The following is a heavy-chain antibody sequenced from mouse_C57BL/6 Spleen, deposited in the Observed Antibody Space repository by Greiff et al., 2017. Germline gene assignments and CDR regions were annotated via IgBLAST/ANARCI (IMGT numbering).Heavy chain of an antibody. CDR1: GFTFSSYG. V-gene: IGHV5-6*01. D-gene: IGHD4-1*01. Sequence: EVKLVESGGDLVKPGGSLKLSCAASGFTFSSYGLSWVRQTPDKRLEWVATISSGGSYTYYPDSVKGRFTISRDNAKNTLYLQMSSLKSEDTAMYYCARHVTGRFYFDYWGQGTTLTVSS. CDR3: ARHVTGRFYFDY. CDR2: ISSGGSYT. J-gene: IGHJ2*01.